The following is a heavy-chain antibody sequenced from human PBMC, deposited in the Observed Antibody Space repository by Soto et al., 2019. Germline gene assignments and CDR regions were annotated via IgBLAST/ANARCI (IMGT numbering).Heavy chain of an antibody. CDR1: GFTFSSYA. CDR3: AKDQRNYDILTGYVFDY. V-gene: IGHV3-23*01. D-gene: IGHD3-9*01. CDR2: ISGSGGST. J-gene: IGHJ4*02. Sequence: GGSLRLSCAASGFTFSSYAMSWVRQAPGKGLEWVSAISGSGGSTYYADSVKGRFTISRDNSKNTLYLQMNSLRAEDTAVYYCAKDQRNYDILTGYVFDYWGQGTLVTVSS.